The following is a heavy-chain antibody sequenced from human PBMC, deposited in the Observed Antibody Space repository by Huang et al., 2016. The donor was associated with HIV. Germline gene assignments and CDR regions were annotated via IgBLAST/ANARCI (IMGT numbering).Heavy chain of an antibody. CDR3: GGSSGYWSFDY. D-gene: IGHD3-22*01. Sequence: QVQLVQSGGEVKKPGASVKVSCKASDYTFTSYGISWVRQAPGQGLGWMGWISTNNGDTNYAQKVQGRVTMTTDTSTSTAYMELRSLRSDDTAVYYCGGSSGYWSFDYWGQGTLVTVSS. V-gene: IGHV1-18*04. CDR1: DYTFTSYG. J-gene: IGHJ4*02. CDR2: ISTNNGDT.